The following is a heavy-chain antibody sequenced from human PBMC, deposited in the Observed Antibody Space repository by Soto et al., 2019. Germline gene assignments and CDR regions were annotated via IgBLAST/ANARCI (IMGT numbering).Heavy chain of an antibody. J-gene: IGHJ4*02. D-gene: IGHD3-3*01. V-gene: IGHV3-23*01. Sequence: GGSLRLSCAASGFTFSSYAMSWVRQAPGKGLEWVSAISGRGGSTYYADSVKGRFTISRDNSKNTLYLQMNSLRAEDTAVYYCAKGGVLEWLLSLDYWGQGTLVTVSS. CDR1: GFTFSSYA. CDR3: AKGGVLEWLLSLDY. CDR2: ISGRGGST.